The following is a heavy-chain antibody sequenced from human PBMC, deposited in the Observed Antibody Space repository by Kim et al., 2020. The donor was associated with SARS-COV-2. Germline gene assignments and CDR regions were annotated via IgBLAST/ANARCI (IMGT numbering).Heavy chain of an antibody. J-gene: IGHJ3*02. CDR2: IYYSGST. D-gene: IGHD3-3*01. V-gene: IGHV4-59*01. Sequence: SETLSLTCTVSGGSISSYYWSWIRQPPGKGLEWIGYIYYSGSTNYNPSLKSRVTISVDTSKNQFSLKLSSVTAADTAVYYGARDTREWLQYTANGDFYI. CDR3: ARDTREWLQYTANGDFYI. CDR1: GGSISSYY.